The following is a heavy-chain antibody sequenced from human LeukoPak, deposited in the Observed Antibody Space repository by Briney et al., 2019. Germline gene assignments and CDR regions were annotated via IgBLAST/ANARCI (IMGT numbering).Heavy chain of an antibody. CDR1: GGTFSSYA. V-gene: IGHV1-3*02. CDR3: ARGPDVEMATGY. D-gene: IGHD5-24*01. Sequence: AAVKVSCKASGGTFSSYAISWVRQAPGQRLEWMGWSNAGNGNTTYSQEFQGRVTITRDTSASTAHMELSSLRSEDMAVYYCARGPDVEMATGYWGQGTLVTVS. CDR2: SNAGNGNT. J-gene: IGHJ4*02.